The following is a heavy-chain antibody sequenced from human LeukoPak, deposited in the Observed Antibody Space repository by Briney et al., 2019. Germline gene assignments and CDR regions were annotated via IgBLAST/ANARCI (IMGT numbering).Heavy chain of an antibody. V-gene: IGHV4-4*07. CDR1: GGSITSYY. Sequence: PSETLSLTCTVSGGSITSYYWSWVWQRARTGLEWIGRIYTSGSTNYNPSLKSRVPMSVDTSKNQFSLRLSSVTAAAPAVYYCARAPYSGSTYFDYWGQGTLVTVSS. D-gene: IGHD6-6*01. CDR2: IYTSGST. J-gene: IGHJ4*02. CDR3: ARAPYSGSTYFDY.